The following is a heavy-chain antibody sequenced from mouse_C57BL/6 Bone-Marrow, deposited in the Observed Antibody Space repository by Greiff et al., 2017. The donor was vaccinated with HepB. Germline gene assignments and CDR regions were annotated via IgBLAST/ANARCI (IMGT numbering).Heavy chain of an antibody. Sequence: QVQLQQPGAELVRPGTSVKLSCKASGYTFTSYWMHWVKQRPGQGLEWTGVIDPSDSYTNYNQKFKGKATLTVDTSSSTAYMQLSSLTSEDSAVYYCARNTDYEWFAYWGQGTLVTVSA. D-gene: IGHD2-4*01. V-gene: IGHV1-59*01. CDR2: IDPSDSYT. J-gene: IGHJ3*01. CDR1: GYTFTSYW. CDR3: ARNTDYEWFAY.